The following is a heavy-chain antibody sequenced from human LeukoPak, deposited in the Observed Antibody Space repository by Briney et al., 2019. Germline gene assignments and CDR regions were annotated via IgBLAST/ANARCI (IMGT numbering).Heavy chain of an antibody. J-gene: IGHJ6*03. D-gene: IGHD3-10*01. CDR2: ISAYNGNT. V-gene: IGHV1-18*01. Sequence: ASVKVSCKASGYTFTNYGITWVRQAPGQGLEWMGWISAYNGNTNYAQKLQGRVTMTTDTSTSTAYMELRSLRSDDTAVYYCAREAMVRVNYYYYMDVWGKGTTVTVSS. CDR1: GYTFTNYG. CDR3: AREAMVRVNYYYYMDV.